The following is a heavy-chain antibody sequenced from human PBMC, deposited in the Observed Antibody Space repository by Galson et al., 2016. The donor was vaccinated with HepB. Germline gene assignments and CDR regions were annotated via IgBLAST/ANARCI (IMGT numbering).Heavy chain of an antibody. CDR1: GYTFSSYG. V-gene: IGHV1-18*01. CDR2: ISPYNGDI. J-gene: IGHJ4*02. CDR3: ARGSSWRVFDY. Sequence: SVKVSCKASGYTFSSYGITWMRQAPGQGLEWMGWISPYNGDINYAQNLQGRATMTIATSTSTAYMEVRILRSDETAFYFCARGSSWRVFDYWGQGTLVTVSS. D-gene: IGHD6-13*01.